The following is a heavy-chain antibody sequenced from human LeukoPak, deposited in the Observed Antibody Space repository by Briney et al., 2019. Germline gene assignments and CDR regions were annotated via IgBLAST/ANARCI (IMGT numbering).Heavy chain of an antibody. CDR1: GYTFTGYY. D-gene: IGHD2-2*02. CDR2: INPNSGGT. Sequence: ASVKVSCTASGYTFTGYYMHWVRQAPGQGLEWMGWINPNSGGTNYAQKFQGRVTMTRDTSISTAYMELSRLRSDDTAVYYCARDGSIVVVPAAISWFDPWGQGTLVTVSS. V-gene: IGHV1-2*02. CDR3: ARDGSIVVVPAAISWFDP. J-gene: IGHJ5*02.